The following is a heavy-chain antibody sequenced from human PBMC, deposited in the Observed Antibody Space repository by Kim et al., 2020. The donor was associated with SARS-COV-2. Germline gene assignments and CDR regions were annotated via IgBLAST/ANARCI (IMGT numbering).Heavy chain of an antibody. J-gene: IGHJ5*02. Sequence: GGSLRLSCAASGFTVSSNYMSWVRQAPGRGLEWVSVIYSGGSTYYADSVKGRFTISRDNSKNTLYLQMNSLRAEDTAVYYCARAEGVSDPFDPWGQGTLVTVSS. V-gene: IGHV3-53*01. CDR2: IYSGGST. CDR3: ARAEGVSDPFDP. CDR1: GFTVSSNY. D-gene: IGHD6-13*01.